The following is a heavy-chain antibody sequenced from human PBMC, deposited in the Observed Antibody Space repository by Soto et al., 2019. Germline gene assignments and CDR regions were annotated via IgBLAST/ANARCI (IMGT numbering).Heavy chain of an antibody. CDR2: IYYSGST. Sequence: SETLSLTCTVSGGSISSGDYYWSWIRQPPGKGLEWIGYIYYSGSTYYNPSLKSRVTISVDTSKNQFSLKLSSVTAADTAVYYCASSPYYYDSSGYYSRPVYWGQGTLVTVSS. CDR1: GGSISSGDYY. J-gene: IGHJ4*02. V-gene: IGHV4-30-4*01. D-gene: IGHD3-22*01. CDR3: ASSPYYYDSSGYYSRPVY.